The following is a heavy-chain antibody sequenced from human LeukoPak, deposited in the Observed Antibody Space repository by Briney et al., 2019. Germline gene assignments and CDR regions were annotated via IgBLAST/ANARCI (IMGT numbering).Heavy chain of an antibody. Sequence: SVKVSCKACGGTFSSYAISWVRQAPGQGLEWMGRIIPIVNVANYAQKFQDRVTITADKSTSTAYMELSSLRSEDTAVYYCARDQYYSDSSGYYSHAFDIWGQGTMVTVPS. CDR2: IIPIVNVA. D-gene: IGHD3-22*01. J-gene: IGHJ3*02. CDR1: GGTFSSYA. V-gene: IGHV1-69*04. CDR3: ARDQYYSDSSGYYSHAFDI.